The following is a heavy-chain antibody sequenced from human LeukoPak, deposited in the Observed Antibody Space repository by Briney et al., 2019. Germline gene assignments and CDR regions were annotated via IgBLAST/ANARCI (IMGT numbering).Heavy chain of an antibody. CDR1: GFTFSGYY. Sequence: GSLRLSCAASGFTFSGYYMSWIRQAPGKGLEWVSYISSSGSTIYYADSVKGRFTITRDNAKNTLYLQMNSLRAEDTAVYYCARDRGVLSDSSSWYVWSDHWGQGTLVTVSS. D-gene: IGHD6-13*01. CDR3: ARDRGVLSDSSSWYVWSDH. CDR2: ISSSGSTI. J-gene: IGHJ4*02. V-gene: IGHV3-11*01.